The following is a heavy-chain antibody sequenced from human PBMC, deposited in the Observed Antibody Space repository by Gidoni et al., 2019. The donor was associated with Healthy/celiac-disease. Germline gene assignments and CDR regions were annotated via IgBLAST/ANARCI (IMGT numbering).Heavy chain of an antibody. D-gene: IGHD6-13*01. CDR1: GYTFTSYD. J-gene: IGHJ4*02. CDR3: VMIPGYSSSWYWDFDY. V-gene: IGHV1-8*01. CDR2: MNPNSGNT. Sequence: QVQLVQSGAEVKKPGASVKVSCKASGYTFTSYDINWVRQATGQGLEWMGWMNPNSGNTGYAQKFQGRVTMTRNTSISTAYMELSSLRSEDTAVYYCVMIPGYSSSWYWDFDYWGQGTLVTVSS.